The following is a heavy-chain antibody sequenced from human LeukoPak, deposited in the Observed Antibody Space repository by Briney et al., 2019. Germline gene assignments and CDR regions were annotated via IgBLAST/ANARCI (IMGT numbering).Heavy chain of an antibody. V-gene: IGHV1-18*01. Sequence: ASVKVSCKASGYTFTSYGISWVRQAPGQGLEWMGWISAYNGNTNYAQKLQGRVTMTTDTSTSTAYMELSSLRSEDTAVYYCARFLLATRRGNWFDPWGQGTLVIVSS. CDR3: ARFLLATRRGNWFDP. CDR2: ISAYNGNT. J-gene: IGHJ5*02. D-gene: IGHD6-6*01. CDR1: GYTFTSYG.